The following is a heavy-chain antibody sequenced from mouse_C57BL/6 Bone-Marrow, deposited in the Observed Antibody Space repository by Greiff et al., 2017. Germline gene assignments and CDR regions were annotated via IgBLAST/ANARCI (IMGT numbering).Heavy chain of an antibody. Sequence: VQLQQSGPVLVKPGPSVKISCKASGFTFTDYYMHWVKQSHGKSLEWIGLVYPYNGGTSYNQKFKGKATLTVDTSSSTAYMELNSLTSEDSAVYDCASLYGSSPRWYFDVWGTGTTVTVSS. CDR1: GFTFTDYY. CDR2: VYPYNGGT. J-gene: IGHJ1*03. CDR3: ASLYGSSPRWYFDV. V-gene: IGHV1-36*01. D-gene: IGHD1-1*01.